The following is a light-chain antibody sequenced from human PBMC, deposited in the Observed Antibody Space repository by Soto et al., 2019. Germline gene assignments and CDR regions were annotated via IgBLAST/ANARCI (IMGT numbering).Light chain of an antibody. CDR2: SAS. CDR3: QQSYTAPFT. J-gene: IGKJ3*01. CDR1: QSIGTS. V-gene: IGKV1-39*01. Sequence: DFQMTQSPSSLSASVGDRVSITCRASQSIGTSLNWYQQKPGKAPKLLIYSASTLQGGGPSRFSGSGSGTDFTLTISSLQPEDFATYYCQQSYTAPFTFGPGTKADVK.